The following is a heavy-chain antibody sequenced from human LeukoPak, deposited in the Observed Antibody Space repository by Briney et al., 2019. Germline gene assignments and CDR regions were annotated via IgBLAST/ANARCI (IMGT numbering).Heavy chain of an antibody. J-gene: IGHJ5*02. V-gene: IGHV3-21*01. CDR2: ISSSSSYI. Sequence: RSGGSLRLSCAASGLTFSSYSMNWVRQAPGKGLECVSSISSSSSYIYYADSVKGRFTISRDNAKNSLFLQMNSLRAEDTAIYYCARQERYCSSISCLDPWGQGTPVTVSS. D-gene: IGHD2-2*01. CDR1: GLTFSSYS. CDR3: ARQERYCSSISCLDP.